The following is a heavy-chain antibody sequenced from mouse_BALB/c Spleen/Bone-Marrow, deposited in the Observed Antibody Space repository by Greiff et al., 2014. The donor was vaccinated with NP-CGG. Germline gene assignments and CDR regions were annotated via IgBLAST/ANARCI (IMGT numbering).Heavy chain of an antibody. D-gene: IGHD2-3*01. CDR1: GFSLTSYG. J-gene: IGHJ2*01. CDR3: ARERENDGYYDIDY. CDR2: IWAVGST. Sequence: VHLVESGPGPGAPSQSLSITCTVSGFSLTSYGVHWVRQPPGKGLEWLGVIWAVGSTNYNSALMSRLSISKDNSKSQVFLKMNSLQTDDTAMYYCARERENDGYYDIDYWGQGTTLTVSP. V-gene: IGHV2-9*02.